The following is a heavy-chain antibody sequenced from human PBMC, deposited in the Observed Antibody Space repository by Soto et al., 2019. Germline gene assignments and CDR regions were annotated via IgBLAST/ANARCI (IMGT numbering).Heavy chain of an antibody. CDR2: ISYDGSNK. CDR3: ARVRRYDFWSGYPPTYYYGMDV. J-gene: IGHJ6*02. Sequence: GWSLRLSCAASGCTFSSYAMHWVRQDPGKGLEWVAVISYDGSNKYYADSVKGRFTISRDNSKNTLYLQMNSLRAEDTAVYYCARVRRYDFWSGYPPTYYYGMDVWGQGTTVTVSS. V-gene: IGHV3-30-3*01. D-gene: IGHD3-3*01. CDR1: GCTFSSYA.